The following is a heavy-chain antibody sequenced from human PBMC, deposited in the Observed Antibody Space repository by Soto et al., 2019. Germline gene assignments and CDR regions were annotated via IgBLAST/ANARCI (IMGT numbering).Heavy chain of an antibody. CDR1: GFSLSTSGVG. V-gene: IGHV2-5*02. Sequence: QITLKESGPTLVKPAQTLTLTCTFSGFSLSTSGVGVGWIRQPPGKALEWLALFYWDGDKRYSPSLKSRLTINRDTSKNQMVLTMTNMDPVDTATYYCAHRRATPHYYDFWSGHSQNYFDYWGQGTLVTVSS. D-gene: IGHD3-3*01. CDR2: FYWDGDK. CDR3: AHRRATPHYYDFWSGHSQNYFDY. J-gene: IGHJ4*02.